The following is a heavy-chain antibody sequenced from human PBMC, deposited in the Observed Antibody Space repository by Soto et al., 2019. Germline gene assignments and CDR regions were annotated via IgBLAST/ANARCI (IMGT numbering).Heavy chain of an antibody. D-gene: IGHD3-3*01. J-gene: IGHJ4*02. CDR3: ARVAYDFWSGYPPDY. Sequence: QVQLVESGGGVVQPGRSLRLSCAASGFTFSSYGMHWVRQAPGKGLEWVAVIWYDGSNKDYADSVKGRCTISRDNSKNKLYLQRNSLRVEDTAVYYCARVAYDFWSGYPPDYWGQGTLVAVSS. CDR2: IWYDGSNK. V-gene: IGHV3-33*01. CDR1: GFTFSSYG.